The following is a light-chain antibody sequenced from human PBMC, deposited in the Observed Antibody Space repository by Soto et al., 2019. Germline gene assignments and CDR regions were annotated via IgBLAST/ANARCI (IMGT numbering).Light chain of an antibody. V-gene: IGKV1-39*01. CDR2: GVS. J-gene: IGKJ1*01. CDR1: QTVSNY. Sequence: DIQMTQSPSALSASVGDRVTITCRANQTVSNYVNWYQQRPGQVPSLLISGVSNLQGGVPSRFSGSGSGTDFTLTISSLQPEDFATYYCHQTYRLWSFRQGPKVEVK. CDR3: HQTYRLWS.